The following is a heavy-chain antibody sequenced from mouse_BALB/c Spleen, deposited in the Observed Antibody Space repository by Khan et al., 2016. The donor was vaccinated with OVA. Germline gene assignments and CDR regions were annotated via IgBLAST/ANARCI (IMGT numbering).Heavy chain of an antibody. D-gene: IGHD2-3*01. Sequence: EVELVESGGGLVKPGGSLKLSCAASGFTFSRYAMSWVRQTPEKRLEWVATINSGGSFTYYQDSVKGRFTISRDKAKNTLFLQMSSLRSEDTAMYYWARQAIDGDYYLYAMDYWGQGTSVTVSS. CDR1: GFTFSRYA. V-gene: IGHV5-9-3*01. CDR2: INSGGSFT. CDR3: ARQAIDGDYYLYAMDY. J-gene: IGHJ4*01.